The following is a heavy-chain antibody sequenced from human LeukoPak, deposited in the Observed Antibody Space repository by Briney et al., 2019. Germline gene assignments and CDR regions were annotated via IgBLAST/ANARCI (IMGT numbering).Heavy chain of an antibody. CDR2: IYSGXST. Sequence: GGSLRLSCAASGFTVSSNYMSWVRQAPGKGLEWVSVIYSGXSTXYXXXXXXRFXISRDXSKNTLYLQMNSLRAEDTAVYYCARGGRPFDYWGQGTLVTVSS. CDR3: ARGGRPFDY. V-gene: IGHV3-53*01. J-gene: IGHJ4*02. CDR1: GFTVSSNY.